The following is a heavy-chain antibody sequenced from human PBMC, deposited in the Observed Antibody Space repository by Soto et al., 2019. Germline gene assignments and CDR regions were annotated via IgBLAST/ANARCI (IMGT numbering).Heavy chain of an antibody. CDR3: ARDRPHYCSSTSCYGGVREDAFDI. D-gene: IGHD2-2*01. CDR1: GFTFSSYA. J-gene: IGHJ3*02. V-gene: IGHV3-30-3*01. CDR2: ISYDGSNK. Sequence: QVQLVESGGGVVQPGRSLRLSCAASGFTFSSYAMHWVRQAPGKGLEWVAVISYDGSNKYYADSVKGRFTISRDNSKNTLYLQMNSLRAEDTAVHYCARDRPHYCSSTSCYGGVREDAFDIWGQGTMVTVSS.